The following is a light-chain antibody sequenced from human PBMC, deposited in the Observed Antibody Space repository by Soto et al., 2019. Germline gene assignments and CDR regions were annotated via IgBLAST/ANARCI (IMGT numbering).Light chain of an antibody. J-gene: IGKJ4*01. CDR1: QSVSSSY. CDR3: QQYGSSPRLT. V-gene: IGKV3-20*01. CDR2: GAS. Sequence: EIVLTQSPGTLSLSPGERATLSCRASQSVSSSYLAWYQQKPGQAPRLLIYGASSRATGIPDRFSGSGSGKDFTLTISRLEPEDFAVYYCQQYGSSPRLTFGGGTKV.